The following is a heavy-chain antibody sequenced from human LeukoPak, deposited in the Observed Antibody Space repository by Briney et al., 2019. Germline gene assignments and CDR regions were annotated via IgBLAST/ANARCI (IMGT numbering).Heavy chain of an antibody. J-gene: IGHJ3*02. CDR3: ARRDGYNPDAFDI. Sequence: PSQTLSLTCTVSGGSISSGGYYWSWIRQPPGKGLEWIGYIYHSGSTYYNPSLKSRVTISVDRSKNQFSLKLSSVTAADTAVYYCARRDGYNPDAFDIWGQGTMVTVSS. CDR2: IYHSGST. D-gene: IGHD5-24*01. V-gene: IGHV4-30-2*01. CDR1: GGSISSGGYY.